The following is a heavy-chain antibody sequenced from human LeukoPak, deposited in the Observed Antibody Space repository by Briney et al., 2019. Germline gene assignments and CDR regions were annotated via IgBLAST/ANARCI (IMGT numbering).Heavy chain of an antibody. CDR2: IIPMFGIV. J-gene: IGHJ4*02. D-gene: IGHD3-22*01. CDR3: ARADSSGYSLDENFDY. CDR1: GGTLSSYD. Sequence: GSSVKVSCKASGGTLSSYDINWVRQAPGQGLEWIGRIIPMFGIVNYAQNFQGSVTITADKSTNTAYMELSSLRSEDTAFYYCARADSSGYSLDENFDYWGQGTLVTVSS. V-gene: IGHV1-69*04.